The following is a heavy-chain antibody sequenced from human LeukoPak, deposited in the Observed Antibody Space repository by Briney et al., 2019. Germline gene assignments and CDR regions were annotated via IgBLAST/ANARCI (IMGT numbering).Heavy chain of an antibody. V-gene: IGHV3-23*01. J-gene: IGHJ4*02. Sequence: GGSLRLSCAASGFTFSSSSISWVRQAPGKGLEWVSAITDAVGSTHYTDSVKGRFTISSDNSKNTVYLQMNSLRPEDMAVYYCAKEIFSGLLYIDYWGQGTLVTVSS. D-gene: IGHD5-12*01. CDR2: ITDAVGST. CDR1: GFTFSSSS. CDR3: AKEIFSGLLYIDY.